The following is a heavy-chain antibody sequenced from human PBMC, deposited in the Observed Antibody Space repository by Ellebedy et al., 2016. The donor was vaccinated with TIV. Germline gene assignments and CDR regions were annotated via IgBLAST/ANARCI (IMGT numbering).Heavy chain of an antibody. J-gene: IGHJ4*02. CDR2: IGWRGYYI. CDR3: TKDLLRGIWGGSGRDY. D-gene: IGHD7-27*01. CDR1: GFTFDAYA. V-gene: IGHV3-9*01. Sequence: GESLKISXAASGFTFDAYAMHWVRQAPGKGLAWVSGIGWRGYYIGYADSVRGRFTISRGNAKNSLYLQMNSLRIEDTAVYYCTKDLLRGIWGGSGRDYWGQGTLVTVSS.